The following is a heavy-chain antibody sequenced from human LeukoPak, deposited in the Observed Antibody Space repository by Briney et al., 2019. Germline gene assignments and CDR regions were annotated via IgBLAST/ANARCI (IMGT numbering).Heavy chain of an antibody. CDR2: IRQDGSEK. CDR1: GFTFSGHW. J-gene: IGHJ4*02. D-gene: IGHD4-23*01. Sequence: TGGSLRLSCAASGFTFSGHWMSWVRQAPGKGLEWVASIRQDGSEKHYVDSVKGRFTISRDNAKNSLYLQMNSLRAEDTAVYYCAREDDDYGGHPDFDYWGQGTLVTVSS. V-gene: IGHV3-7*01. CDR3: AREDDDYGGHPDFDY.